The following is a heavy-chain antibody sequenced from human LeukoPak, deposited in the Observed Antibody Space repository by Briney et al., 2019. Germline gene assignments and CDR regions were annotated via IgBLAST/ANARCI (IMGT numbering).Heavy chain of an antibody. J-gene: IGHJ6*02. V-gene: IGHV4-59*08. CDR2: IYYSGST. CDR3: ARHEGGAAAGVYYYYYGMDV. CDR1: GGSISSYY. Sequence: SETLSLTCTVSGGSISSYYWSWIRQPPGKGLEWIGYIYYSGSTNYNPSLKSRVTISVDTSKNQFSLKLSSVTAADTAVYYCARHEGGAAAGVYYYYYGMDVWGQGTTVTVSS. D-gene: IGHD6-13*01.